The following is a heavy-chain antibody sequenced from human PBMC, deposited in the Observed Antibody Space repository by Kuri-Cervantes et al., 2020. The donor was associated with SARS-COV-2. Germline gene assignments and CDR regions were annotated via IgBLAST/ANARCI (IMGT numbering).Heavy chain of an antibody. CDR1: GVSISSTSYY. CDR2: INYIGNS. J-gene: IGHJ4*02. Sequence: SETLSLTCTVSGVSISSTSYYWAWIRQPPGKGLEWIGSINYIGNSYRNPSLRSRVIMSVDTSKNQFSLRLSFVTAADTAVYYCAGGYTGWISNWGQGTLVTVSS. D-gene: IGHD2-2*03. CDR3: AGGYTGWISN. V-gene: IGHV4-39*07.